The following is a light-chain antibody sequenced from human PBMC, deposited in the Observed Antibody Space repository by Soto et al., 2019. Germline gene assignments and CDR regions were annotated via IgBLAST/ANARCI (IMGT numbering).Light chain of an antibody. CDR1: SSNIGAGYD. Sequence: QSVLTQPPSVSGAPGQRVTISCTLSSSNIGAGYDVHWYQPLPGTAPKLLIYGNSNRPSGVPDRFSGSKSGSSAALALTGLQAEDEDDYDCQSYDSSLSGYVFGAGTKLTVL. V-gene: IGLV1-40*01. CDR3: QSYDSSLSGYV. J-gene: IGLJ1*01. CDR2: GNS.